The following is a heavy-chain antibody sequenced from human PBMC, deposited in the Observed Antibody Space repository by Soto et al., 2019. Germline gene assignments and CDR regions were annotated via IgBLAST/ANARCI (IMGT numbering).Heavy chain of an antibody. CDR3: ARDRGPSSHFDY. V-gene: IGHV4-59*01. J-gene: IGHJ4*02. Sequence: QVQLQESGPGLVKPSETLSLTCTVSGGSISTYYWSWIRQPPGKGLEWIGYIYYSGSTNYNPSLKSRVTISVDTSKNQFSRKLSSVTAADTAVYYCARDRGPSSHFDYWGQGTLVTVSS. CDR2: IYYSGST. CDR1: GGSISTYY.